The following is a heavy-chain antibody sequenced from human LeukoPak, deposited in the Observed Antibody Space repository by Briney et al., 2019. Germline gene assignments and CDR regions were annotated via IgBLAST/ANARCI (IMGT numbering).Heavy chain of an antibody. Sequence: GGSLRLSCAASGFTFSSYAMSWVRQAPGKGLEWVSAISGSGGSTYYADSVKGRFTISRDNSKNTLYLQMNSLRAEDTAVYYCAKSTVRYFDWPTDYWGQGTLVTVSS. CDR2: ISGSGGST. V-gene: IGHV3-23*01. J-gene: IGHJ4*02. CDR3: AKSTVRYFDWPTDY. CDR1: GFTFSSYA. D-gene: IGHD3-9*01.